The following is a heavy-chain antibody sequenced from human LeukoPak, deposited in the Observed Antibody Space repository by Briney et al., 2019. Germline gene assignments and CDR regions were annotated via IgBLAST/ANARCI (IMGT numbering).Heavy chain of an antibody. V-gene: IGHV1-18*04. Sequence: VAVKVSCKASGYTFTGYYMHWVRQAPGQGLEWMGWISAYNGNTNYAQKLQGRVTMTTDTSTSTAYMELRSLRSDDTAVYYCARGGVEYYDILTGQAPFDYWGQGKLGSVSS. J-gene: IGHJ4*02. CDR2: ISAYNGNT. CDR3: ARGGVEYYDILTGQAPFDY. D-gene: IGHD3-9*01. CDR1: GYTFTGYY.